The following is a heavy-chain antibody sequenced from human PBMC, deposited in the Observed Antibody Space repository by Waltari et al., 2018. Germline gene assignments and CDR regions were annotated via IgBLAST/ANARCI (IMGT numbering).Heavy chain of an antibody. CDR3: ARGREGNYYDSSGWIDY. J-gene: IGHJ4*02. CDR1: GGSISSRDYY. CDR2: IYYRGST. V-gene: IGHV4-30-4*08. Sequence: QVQLQESGPGLVKPSQTLSLTCTVSGGSISSRDYYWSWIRQPPGKGLEWIGYIYYRGSTYYNPSLKSRVTISVDTSKNQFSLKLSSVTAADTAVYYCARGREGNYYDSSGWIDYWGQGTLVTVSS. D-gene: IGHD3-22*01.